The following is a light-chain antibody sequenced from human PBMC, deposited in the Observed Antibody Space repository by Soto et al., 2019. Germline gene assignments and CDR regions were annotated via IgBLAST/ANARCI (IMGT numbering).Light chain of an antibody. Sequence: DVVMTQSPLSLPVILGQPASISCRSSQSLVHSDGNTYLNWFHQRPGQSPRRLIYKVSNRGSGVPDRFSGNGTGNEFTLRMTRDEAVDVGVFSCLQGTHWAYPFGQPKKLEI. CDR2: KVS. V-gene: IGKV2-30*02. J-gene: IGKJ2*01. CDR3: LQGTHWAYP. CDR1: QSLVHSDGNTY.